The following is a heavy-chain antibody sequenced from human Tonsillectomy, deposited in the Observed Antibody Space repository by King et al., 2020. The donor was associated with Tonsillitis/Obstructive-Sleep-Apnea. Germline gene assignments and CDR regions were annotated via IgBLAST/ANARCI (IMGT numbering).Heavy chain of an antibody. J-gene: IGHJ3*02. CDR1: GGSISSYY. V-gene: IGHV4-59*08. CDR3: ARLGGSYANDAFDI. CDR2: IYYSGST. D-gene: IGHD1-26*01. Sequence: QLQESGPGLVKPSETLSLTCTVSGGSISSYYWSWIRQPPGKGLEWIGYIYYSGSTNYNPSLKSRVTIAVDTSKNQFSLKLSSVTAADTAVYYCARLGGSYANDAFDICGQATMVTVSS.